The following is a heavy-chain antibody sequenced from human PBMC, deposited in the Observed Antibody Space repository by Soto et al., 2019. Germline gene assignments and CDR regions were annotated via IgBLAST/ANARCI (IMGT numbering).Heavy chain of an antibody. V-gene: IGHV3-7*01. CDR2: IKQDGSEK. D-gene: IGHD6-6*01. Sequence: PGGSLRLSCAASGFTFSSYWMSWVRQAPGKGLEWVANIKQDGSEKYYVDSVKGRFTISRDNAKNSLYLQMNSLRAEDTAVYYCARASRIEYSSQYYFEYWGQGTLVTVSS. J-gene: IGHJ4*02. CDR3: ARASRIEYSSQYYFEY. CDR1: GFTFSSYW.